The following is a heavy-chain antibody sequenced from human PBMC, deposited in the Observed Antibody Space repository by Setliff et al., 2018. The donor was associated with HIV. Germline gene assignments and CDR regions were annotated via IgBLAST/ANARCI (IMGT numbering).Heavy chain of an antibody. V-gene: IGHV1-18*01. J-gene: IGHJ4*02. CDR2: TSDYNGNT. D-gene: IGHD3-10*01. CDR1: GYSFSNYG. Sequence: ASVKVSCKASGYSFSNYGISWVRQAPGQGLEWMGWTSDYNGNTDYAQKFQGRVTMTTDTSTSTAYMELRSLRYDDTAVYYCATDRTQTGFSLVRGVITDPARYPLDYWGQGTLVTVAS. CDR3: ATDRTQTGFSLVRGVITDPARYPLDY.